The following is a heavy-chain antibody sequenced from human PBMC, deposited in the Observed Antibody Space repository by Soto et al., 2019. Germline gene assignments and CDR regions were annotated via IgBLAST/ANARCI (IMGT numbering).Heavy chain of an antibody. J-gene: IGHJ4*02. CDR3: ARLIYDSRLNYFYFDF. CDR2: VFHSGDT. Sequence: QVQLQESGPGLVKPSGTLSLTCVVSGGSISGRNWWSWVRQAPGKGLEWIGEVFHSGDTTYTPSLRSLVTISVDKSKNQFSLKLNSVTAADTAVYYCARLIYDSRLNYFYFDFWGQGALVTVSS. D-gene: IGHD3-22*01. V-gene: IGHV4-4*02. CDR1: GGSISGRNW.